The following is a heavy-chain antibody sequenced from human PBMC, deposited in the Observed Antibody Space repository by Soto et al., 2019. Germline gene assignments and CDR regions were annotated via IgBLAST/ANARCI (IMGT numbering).Heavy chain of an antibody. CDR2: IIPIFGTA. V-gene: IGHV1-69*06. CDR3: ARDLPGSYGTDNWFDP. CDR1: GDALSGYA. D-gene: IGHD1-26*01. Sequence: SVKRACKASGDALSGYAISWVRQAPGQGLEWMGGIIPIFGTANYAQKFQGRVTITADKSTSTAYMELSSLRSEDTAVYYCARDLPGSYGTDNWFDPWGQGTLVTVPS. J-gene: IGHJ5*02.